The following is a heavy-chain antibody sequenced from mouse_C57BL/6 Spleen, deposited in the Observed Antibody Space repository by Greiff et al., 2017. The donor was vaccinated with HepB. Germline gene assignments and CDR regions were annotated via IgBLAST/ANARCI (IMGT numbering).Heavy chain of an antibody. D-gene: IGHD2-3*01. CDR2: ISGGGGNT. V-gene: IGHV5-9*01. Sequence: DVKLVESGGGLVKPGGSLKLSCAASGFTFSSYTMSWVRQTPEKRLEWVATISGGGGNTYYPDSVKGRFTISRDNAKNTLYLQMSSLRSEDTALYYCASHDGYYDYWGQGTLVTVSA. J-gene: IGHJ3*01. CDR3: ASHDGYYDY. CDR1: GFTFSSYT.